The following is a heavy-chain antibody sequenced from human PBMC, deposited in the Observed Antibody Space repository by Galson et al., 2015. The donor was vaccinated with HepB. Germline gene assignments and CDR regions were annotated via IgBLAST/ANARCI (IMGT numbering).Heavy chain of an antibody. CDR1: GFTFSSYW. J-gene: IGHJ6*02. Sequence: SLRLSCAASGFTFSSYWMSWVRQAPGKGLEWVANIKQDGSEKYYVDSVKGRFTISRDNAKNSLYLQMDSLRAEDTAVYYCARALVVVPAATQYYYYYYGMDVWGQGTTVTVSS. CDR2: IKQDGSEK. D-gene: IGHD2-2*01. CDR3: ARALVVVPAATQYYYYYYGMDV. V-gene: IGHV3-7*03.